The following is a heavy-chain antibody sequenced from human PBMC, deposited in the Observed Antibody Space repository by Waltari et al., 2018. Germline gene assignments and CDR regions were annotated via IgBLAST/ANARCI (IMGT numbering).Heavy chain of an antibody. CDR1: GYTFTKYD. Sequence: QVQLVQSGAEVKKPGASVKVSCKASGYTFTKYDISWVRQAPGQGLEWMGWISGYNGNTNYAQKFQGRVTLPTDTSTTTAYMELRSLRSDDTAVYYCARNSYTGYEDSWGQGTLVTVSS. CDR3: ARNSYTGYEDS. CDR2: ISGYNGNT. D-gene: IGHD5-12*01. V-gene: IGHV1-18*01. J-gene: IGHJ4*02.